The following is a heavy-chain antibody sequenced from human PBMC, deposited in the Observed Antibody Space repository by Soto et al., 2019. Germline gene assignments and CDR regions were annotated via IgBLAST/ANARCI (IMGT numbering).Heavy chain of an antibody. J-gene: IGHJ6*01. Sequence: TLSLTCTFSAGSISSYYWTWIRQPAGKGLEWIGRIYTSGSTNYNPSLKSRVTMSVDTSKNQFSLKLSSVTAADTAVYYCARGGVLLWFGEQTHYGMDVWG. D-gene: IGHD3-10*01. CDR2: IYTSGST. CDR1: AGSISSYY. CDR3: ARGGVLLWFGEQTHYGMDV. V-gene: IGHV4-4*07.